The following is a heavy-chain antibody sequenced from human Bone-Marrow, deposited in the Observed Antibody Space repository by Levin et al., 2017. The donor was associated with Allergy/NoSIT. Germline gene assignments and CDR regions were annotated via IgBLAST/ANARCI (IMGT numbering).Heavy chain of an antibody. CDR3: ARVGGDGHKYWYFDL. V-gene: IGHV1-69*01. J-gene: IGHJ2*01. CDR2: IIPVYDTA. D-gene: IGHD5-24*01. Sequence: KISCKASGGTFNNHAIAWMRHAPGQGLEWVGGIIPVYDTANLAQNFQDRVTITADESTTTVFMELTALTFEDTAVYYCARVGGDGHKYWYFDLWGPGTLVTVSS. CDR1: GGTFNNHA.